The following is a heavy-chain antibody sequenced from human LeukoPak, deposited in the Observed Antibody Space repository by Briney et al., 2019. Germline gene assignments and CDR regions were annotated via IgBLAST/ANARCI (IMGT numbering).Heavy chain of an antibody. D-gene: IGHD2-15*01. CDR2: VSYTGRT. CDR1: GGSLSGHY. J-gene: IGHJ3*01. CDR3: ARLLDNEISGGPDTFDV. V-gene: IGHV4-59*11. Sequence: SETLSLTCTVSGGSLSGHYWSWIRQPPGKRLEWIGYVSYTGRTKYNPSLQSRVTISIDTSKSQFSLKLTSVTSADTAVYSCARLLDNEISGGPDTFDVWGQGTTVIVSS.